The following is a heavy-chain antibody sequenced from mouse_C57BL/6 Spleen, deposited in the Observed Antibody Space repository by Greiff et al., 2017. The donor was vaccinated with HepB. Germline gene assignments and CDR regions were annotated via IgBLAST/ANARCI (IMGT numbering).Heavy chain of an antibody. CDR1: GFTFSDYG. J-gene: IGHJ2*01. Sequence: DVHLVESGGGLVKPGGSLKLSCAASGFTFSDYGMHWVRQAPEKGLEWVAYISSGSSTIYYADTVKGRFTISRDNAKNTLFLQMTSLRSEDTAMYYCARGVGPYYFDYWGQGTTLTVSS. V-gene: IGHV5-17*01. CDR2: ISSGSSTI. CDR3: ARGVGPYYFDY. D-gene: IGHD1-3*01.